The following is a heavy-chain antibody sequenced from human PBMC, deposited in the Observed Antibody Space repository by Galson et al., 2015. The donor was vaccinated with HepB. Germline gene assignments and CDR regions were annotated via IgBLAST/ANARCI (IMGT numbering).Heavy chain of an antibody. D-gene: IGHD1-14*01. CDR2: ICYDGSNK. Sequence: SLRLSCAASGFTFSSYGMHWVRQAPGKGLEWVAVICYDGSNKYYADSVKGRFTISRDNSKNTLYLQINSLTAKDTAVYYCTTDLRRGSEYWGQGTLVTVSS. CDR1: GFTFSSYG. CDR3: TTDLRRGSEY. V-gene: IGHV3-33*01. J-gene: IGHJ4*02.